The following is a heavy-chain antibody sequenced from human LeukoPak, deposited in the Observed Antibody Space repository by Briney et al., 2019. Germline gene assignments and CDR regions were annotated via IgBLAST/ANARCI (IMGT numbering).Heavy chain of an antibody. Sequence: ASVKVSCKASGYTFTSYDINWVRQATGQGLEWMGWMNPNSGNTNYAQKLQGRATMTTDTSTSTAYMELRSLRSDDTAVYYCARDLGDYPPDYWGQGTLVTVSS. J-gene: IGHJ4*02. D-gene: IGHD4-17*01. CDR3: ARDLGDYPPDY. CDR1: GYTFTSYD. V-gene: IGHV1-18*01. CDR2: MNPNSGNT.